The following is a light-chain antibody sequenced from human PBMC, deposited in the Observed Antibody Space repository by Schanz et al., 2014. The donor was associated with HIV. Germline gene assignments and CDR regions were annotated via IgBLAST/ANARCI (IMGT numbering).Light chain of an antibody. J-gene: IGLJ2*01. Sequence: QSVLTQPPSASGTPGQRVTISCSGSSSNIGSATVNWYRQVPGTAPKLLIYRNNQRPSGVPDRFSVSKSGALASLEIFGLRSEDEADYYCQSYDGTLKAVVVGGGTKLTVL. CDR3: QSYDGTLKAVV. V-gene: IGLV1-44*01. CDR2: RNN. CDR1: SSNIGSAT.